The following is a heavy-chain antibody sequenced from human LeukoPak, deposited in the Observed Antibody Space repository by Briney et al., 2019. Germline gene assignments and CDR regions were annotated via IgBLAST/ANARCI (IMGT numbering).Heavy chain of an antibody. Sequence: GGSLRLSCAASGFTFSNAWMSWVRQAPGKGLEWLGRIKSKTDGGTTDYAAPVKGRFTISRDDSKNTLYLQMNSLKTEDTAVYYCTTYYGSGRYYYMDVWGKGTTVTISS. CDR2: IKSKTDGGTT. CDR3: TTYYGSGRYYYMDV. J-gene: IGHJ6*03. V-gene: IGHV3-15*01. CDR1: GFTFSNAW. D-gene: IGHD3-10*01.